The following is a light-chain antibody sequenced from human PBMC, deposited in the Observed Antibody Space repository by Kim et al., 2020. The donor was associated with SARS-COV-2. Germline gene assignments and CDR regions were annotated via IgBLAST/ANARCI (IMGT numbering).Light chain of an antibody. CDR2: DAS. J-gene: IGKJ4*01. CDR1: QSVISSY. Sequence: EIVLTQSPGALSLSPGERATLSCRASQSVISSYLAWYQQRPGQAPRLLIYDASSRATGIPDRFSGSGSGTDFTLTISGLETEDFAVYYCQQYGGSPLTFGGGTKVDIK. CDR3: QQYGGSPLT. V-gene: IGKV3-20*01.